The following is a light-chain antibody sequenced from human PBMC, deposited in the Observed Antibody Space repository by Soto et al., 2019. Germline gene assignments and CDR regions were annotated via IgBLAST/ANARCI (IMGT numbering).Light chain of an antibody. V-gene: IGLV2-11*01. CDR3: CSYAGSRVV. J-gene: IGLJ2*01. Sequence: QSALTQPRSVSGSPGQSVTISCTGTSSDVGGYNYVSWYQQHPGKAPKLMIYDVSQRPSGVPDRFSGSKSGNTASLTISGLQAEDEADYYCCSYAGSRVVFGGGTKLTVL. CDR1: SSDVGGYNY. CDR2: DVS.